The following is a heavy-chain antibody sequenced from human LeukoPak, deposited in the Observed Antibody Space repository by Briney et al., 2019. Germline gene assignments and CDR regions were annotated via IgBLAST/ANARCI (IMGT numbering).Heavy chain of an antibody. CDR2: MNWNGAST. J-gene: IGHJ4*02. Sequence: GGSLGLACAASGFNFDDYGMSWVRQAPGKGLEWVSGMNWNGASTSYADSVKGRFTISRDNAKNSLYLQMNSLRDEDTALYYCARGYSGYDFGRYFDSWGQGTLVTVSS. D-gene: IGHD5-12*01. CDR1: GFNFDDYG. CDR3: ARGYSGYDFGRYFDS. V-gene: IGHV3-20*04.